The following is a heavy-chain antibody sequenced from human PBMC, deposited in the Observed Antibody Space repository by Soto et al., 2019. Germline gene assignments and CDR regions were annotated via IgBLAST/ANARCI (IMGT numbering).Heavy chain of an antibody. V-gene: IGHV4-59*01. D-gene: IGHD2-15*01. CDR2: IYYSGST. Sequence: SETLSLTCTVSGGSISSYYWSWIRQPPGKGLEWIGYIYYSGSTNYNPSLKSRVTISVDTSKNQFSLKLSSVTAADTAVYYCAREGSYKNYYYYGMDGWGQGTTVT. CDR1: GGSISSYY. CDR3: AREGSYKNYYYYGMDG. J-gene: IGHJ6*02.